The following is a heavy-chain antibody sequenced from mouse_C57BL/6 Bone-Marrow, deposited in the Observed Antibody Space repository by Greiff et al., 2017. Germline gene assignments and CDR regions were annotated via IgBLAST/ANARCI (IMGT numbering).Heavy chain of an antibody. CDR3: TRELGPFDY. J-gene: IGHJ2*01. V-gene: IGHV5-9-1*02. CDR1: GFTFSSHA. Sequence: EVMLVESGEGLVKPGGSLKLSCAASGFTFSSHAMSWVRQTPEKRLEWVAYISSGGDYIYYADTVKGRFTISRDNARNTLYLQMSSLKSEDTAMYYCTRELGPFDYWGQGTTLTVSS. D-gene: IGHD4-1*01. CDR2: ISSGGDYI.